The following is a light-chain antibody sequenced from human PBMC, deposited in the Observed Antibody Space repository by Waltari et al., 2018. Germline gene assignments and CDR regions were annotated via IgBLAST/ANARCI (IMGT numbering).Light chain of an antibody. Sequence: EIVLTQSSGTLSLSPGGRATLSCRASQSVSRALAWYQQNPGQAPRLLIYGASNRATGIPDRFSGSGSGTDFSLIISRLEPEDFAVYYCQHYVSLPVTFGQGTKVEIK. V-gene: IGKV3-20*01. CDR2: GAS. CDR3: QHYVSLPVT. J-gene: IGKJ1*01. CDR1: QSVSRA.